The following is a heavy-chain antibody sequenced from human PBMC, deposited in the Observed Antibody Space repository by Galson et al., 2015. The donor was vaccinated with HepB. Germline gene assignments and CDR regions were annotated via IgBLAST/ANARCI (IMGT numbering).Heavy chain of an antibody. CDR3: VRSGDFSGYSSR. V-gene: IGHV3-73*01. CDR2: IRSKAYSYAT. D-gene: IGHD6-13*01. Sequence: SLRLSCAASGFTFSGSAIHWVRQASGKGPEWVGLIRSKAYSYATSYVPSLKGRFTISRDDSKNMAYLHMKSLKTEDTAMYYCVRSGDFSGYSSRWGQGTLVTVSS. J-gene: IGHJ4*02. CDR1: GFTFSGSA.